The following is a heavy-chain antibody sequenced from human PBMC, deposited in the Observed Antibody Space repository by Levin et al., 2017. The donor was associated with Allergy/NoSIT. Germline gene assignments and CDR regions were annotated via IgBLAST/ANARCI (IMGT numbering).Heavy chain of an antibody. CDR1: GYSFTTYW. D-gene: IGHD4-23*01. CDR3: ARPTDDAGNGPRAFDI. J-gene: IGHJ3*02. V-gene: IGHV5-51*01. CDR2: IYPGDSDT. Sequence: GGSLRLSCKASGYSFTTYWIAWVRQMPGKGLEWMAIIYPGDSDTRYSPSFQGQVTISADKAISTAYLQWSSLRASDSAMYYCARPTDDAGNGPRAFDIWGQGTMVTVSS.